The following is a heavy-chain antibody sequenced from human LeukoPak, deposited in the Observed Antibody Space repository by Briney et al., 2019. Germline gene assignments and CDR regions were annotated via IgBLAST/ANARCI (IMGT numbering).Heavy chain of an antibody. CDR1: GFTFSSYW. CDR3: ARGRPHGNDY. Sequence: GGSLRLSCTASGFTFSSYWMNWVRQTPGKGLVWVSRIASDGSSTTYADSVKGRFSISRDNAKNTLYLQMNSLRVEDTAVYYCARGRPHGNDYWGQGTLVTVSS. D-gene: IGHD4-23*01. CDR2: IASDGSST. J-gene: IGHJ4*02. V-gene: IGHV3-74*01.